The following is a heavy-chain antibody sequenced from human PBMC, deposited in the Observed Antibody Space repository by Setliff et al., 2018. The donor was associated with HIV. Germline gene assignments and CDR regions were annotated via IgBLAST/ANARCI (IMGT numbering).Heavy chain of an antibody. J-gene: IGHJ6*02. CDR3: ARDFGITMVRRMDV. CDR2: ISSSSSYI. D-gene: IGHD3-10*01. V-gene: IGHV3-21*01. CDR1: GFTFSSYS. Sequence: PGGSLRLSCAASGFTFSSYSMNWVRQAPGKGLEWVSSISSSSSYIYYADSVKGRFTISRDNAKNSLYLQMNSLRAEDTAVYYCARDFGITMVRRMDVWGQGTTVTVSS.